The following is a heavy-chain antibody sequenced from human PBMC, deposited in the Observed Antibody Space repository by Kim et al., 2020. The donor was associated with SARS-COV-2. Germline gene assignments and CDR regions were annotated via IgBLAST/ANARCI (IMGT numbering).Heavy chain of an antibody. CDR2: IYTSGST. J-gene: IGHJ6*02. Sequence: SETLSLTCTVSGGSISSETYYWSWIRQTAGKGLEWIGRIYTSGSTNYNPSRKSRVTISVDTSKNQFSLKLSSVTAADTAIYYCASEAALDLLRYFYYGLDVWGQGPTVTVSS. V-gene: IGHV4-61*02. D-gene: IGHD6-13*01. CDR3: ASEAALDLLRYFYYGLDV. CDR1: GGSISSETYY.